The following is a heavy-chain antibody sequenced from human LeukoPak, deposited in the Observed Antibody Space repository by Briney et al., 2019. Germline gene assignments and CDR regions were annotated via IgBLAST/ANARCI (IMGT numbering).Heavy chain of an antibody. J-gene: IGHJ4*02. V-gene: IGHV3-7*01. Sequence: GGSLRLSCAASGFTFSRHWMSWVRQAPGKGLERVAHMNQDGSAIYSIDPVKGRFTISRDNDKNSLYLHMSGLTVADTAVYYCARTVPGHPDDHFDYWGQGPLVTVSS. CDR2: MNQDGSAI. CDR3: ARTVPGHPDDHFDY. D-gene: IGHD6-19*01. CDR1: GFTFSRHW.